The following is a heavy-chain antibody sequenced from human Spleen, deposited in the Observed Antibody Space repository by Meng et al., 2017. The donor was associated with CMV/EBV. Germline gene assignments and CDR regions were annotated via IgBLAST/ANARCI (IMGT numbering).Heavy chain of an antibody. CDR1: GYTFTGYY. CDR3: ARVTRIQLWLRAPLVGMDV. D-gene: IGHD5-18*01. Sequence: ASVKVSCKASGYTFTGYYMHWVRQAPGQGLEWMGWINPNSGGTNYAQKFQGRVTMTRDTSISTAYTELGRLRSDDTAVYYCARVTRIQLWLRAPLVGMDVWGQGTTVTVSS. V-gene: IGHV1-2*02. CDR2: INPNSGGT. J-gene: IGHJ6*02.